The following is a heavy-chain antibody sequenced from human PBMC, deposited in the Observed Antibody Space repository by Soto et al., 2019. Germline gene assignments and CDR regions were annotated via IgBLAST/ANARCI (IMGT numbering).Heavy chain of an antibody. V-gene: IGHV1-8*01. CDR1: GHTFTSYD. Sequence: ASVKVSCKASGHTFTSYDINWVRQATGQGLEWMGWMNPNSGNTGYAQKFQGRVTMTRNTSISTAYMELSSLRSEDTAVYYCARGKSIAAATDYWGQGTLVTVSS. J-gene: IGHJ4*02. CDR3: ARGKSIAAATDY. D-gene: IGHD6-13*01. CDR2: MNPNSGNT.